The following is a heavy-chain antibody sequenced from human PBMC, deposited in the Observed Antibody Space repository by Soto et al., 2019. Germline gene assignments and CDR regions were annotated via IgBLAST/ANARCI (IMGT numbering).Heavy chain of an antibody. D-gene: IGHD5-18*01. CDR2: IIPILGIA. CDR3: ARDHSYEGDSYCPTYYYYMDV. CDR1: GGTFSSYT. V-gene: IGHV1-69*08. J-gene: IGHJ6*03. Sequence: QVQLVQSGAEVKKPGSSVKVSCKASGGTFSSYTISWVRQAPGQGLEWMGRIIPILGIANYAQKFQGRVTITADKSTSTAYMELSSLGSEDTAVYYCARDHSYEGDSYCPTYYYYMDVWGKGTTVTVSS.